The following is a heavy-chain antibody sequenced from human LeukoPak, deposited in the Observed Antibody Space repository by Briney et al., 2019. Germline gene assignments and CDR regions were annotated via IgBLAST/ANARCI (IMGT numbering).Heavy chain of an antibody. Sequence: PGGSPRLSCAASGFTFSSYAMHWVRQAPGKGLEWVAVISYDGSNKYYADSVKGRFTISRDNSKNTLYLQMNSLRAEDTAVYYCARDRYGSGNNDYWGQGTLVTVSS. V-gene: IGHV3-30-3*01. J-gene: IGHJ4*02. CDR2: ISYDGSNK. D-gene: IGHD3-10*01. CDR3: ARDRYGSGNNDY. CDR1: GFTFSSYA.